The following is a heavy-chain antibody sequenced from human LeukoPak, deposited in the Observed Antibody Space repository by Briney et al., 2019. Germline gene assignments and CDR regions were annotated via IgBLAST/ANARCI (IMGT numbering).Heavy chain of an antibody. D-gene: IGHD5-18*01. CDR2: IYYSGST. CDR1: GGSISSYY. J-gene: IGHJ4*02. V-gene: IGHV4-59*01. CDR3: ARGGYSYGPSDY. Sequence: PSETLSLTCTVSGGSISSYYWSWIRQPPGKGLEWIGYIYYSGSTNYNPSLKSRVTISVDTSKNQSSLKLSSVTAADTAVYYCARGGYSYGPSDYWGQGTLVTVSS.